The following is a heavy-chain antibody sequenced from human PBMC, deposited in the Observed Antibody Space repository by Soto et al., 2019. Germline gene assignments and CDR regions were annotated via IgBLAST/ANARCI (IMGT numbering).Heavy chain of an antibody. Sequence: EAHVLESGGGLVQPGGSLRLSCLASGFTFSTYLMGWVRQAPGKGLEWVSGISGAGGSTSYADSVKGRFTISRDNSTNTLYLQMNSLRAEDTAVYYCTKGWGDYWGQGTLVTVSS. J-gene: IGHJ4*02. V-gene: IGHV3-23*01. CDR3: TKGWGDY. CDR2: ISGAGGST. CDR1: GFTFSTYL. D-gene: IGHD3-16*01.